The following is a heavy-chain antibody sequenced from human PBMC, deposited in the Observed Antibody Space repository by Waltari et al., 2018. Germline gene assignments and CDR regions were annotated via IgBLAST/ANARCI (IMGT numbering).Heavy chain of an antibody. D-gene: IGHD3-3*01. V-gene: IGHV4-4*07. CDR1: GGSISSSY. Sequence: QVQLQESGPGLVKPSETLSLTCTVSGGSISSSYWSWIRQPAGKGLEWIGRIYTSGSTNYNPSLKSRVTMSVDTSKNQFSLKLSSVTAADTAVYYCARDRSGSVLRFLEWLSHPIWFDPWGQGTLVTVSS. J-gene: IGHJ5*02. CDR3: ARDRSGSVLRFLEWLSHPIWFDP. CDR2: IYTSGST.